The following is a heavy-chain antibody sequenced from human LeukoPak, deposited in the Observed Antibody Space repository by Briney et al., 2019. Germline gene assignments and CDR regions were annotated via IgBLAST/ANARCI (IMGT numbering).Heavy chain of an antibody. CDR1: GFTFSTYW. J-gene: IGHJ3*02. D-gene: IGHD3-10*01. V-gene: IGHV3-7*01. CDR2: IKQDGSEK. CDR3: ARHGGAFDI. Sequence: PGGSLGLSCAASGFTFSTYWMSWARQAPGKRPEWVAYIKQDGSEKDYLDSVKGRFTISRDNAKNSLYLQMNSLRGEDTAVYYCARHGGAFDIWGQGTLVTVSS.